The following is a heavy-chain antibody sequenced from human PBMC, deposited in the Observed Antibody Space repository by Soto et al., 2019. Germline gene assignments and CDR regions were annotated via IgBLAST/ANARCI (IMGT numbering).Heavy chain of an antibody. Sequence: PVESLKISCKGSGYSFRSYWIGWVRQMPGKGLEWMAIIYPDDSNTKYSPSFQGQVTISADKSISTAYLHWSSLKVSDTAMYYCARHLHSNSVHITPVSPDYWGQGTLVTVSS. D-gene: IGHD6-6*01. CDR1: GYSFRSYW. J-gene: IGHJ4*02. CDR3: ARHLHSNSVHITPVSPDY. V-gene: IGHV5-51*01. CDR2: IYPDDSNT.